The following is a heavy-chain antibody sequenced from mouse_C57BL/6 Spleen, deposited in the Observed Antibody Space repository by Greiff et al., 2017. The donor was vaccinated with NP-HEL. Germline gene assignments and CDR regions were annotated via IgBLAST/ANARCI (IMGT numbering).Heavy chain of an antibody. Sequence: EVNLVESGGGLVKPGGSLKLSCAASGFTFSDYGMHWVRQAPEKGLEWVAYISSGSSTIYYADTVKGRFTISRDNAKNTLFLQMTSLRSEDTAMDYCARGPLYCGNDEDTSFFDYWGQGTTLTVSS. V-gene: IGHV5-17*01. CDR3: ARGPLYCGNDEDTSFFDY. CDR2: ISSGSSTI. CDR1: GFTFSDYG. D-gene: IGHD2-2*01. J-gene: IGHJ2*01.